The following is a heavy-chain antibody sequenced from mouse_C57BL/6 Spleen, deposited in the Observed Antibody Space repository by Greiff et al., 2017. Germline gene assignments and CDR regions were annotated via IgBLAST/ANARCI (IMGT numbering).Heavy chain of an antibody. CDR3: ARGGWFAY. V-gene: IGHV1-61*01. CDR1: GYTFTSYW. Sequence: VQLQQPGAELVRPGSSVKLSCKASGYTFTSYWMDWVKQRPGQGLEWIGNIYPSDSETHYNQKFKGKATLTVDKSSSTAYMELRSLTSEDSAVYYCARGGWFAYWGQGTLVTVSA. J-gene: IGHJ3*01. CDR2: IYPSDSET.